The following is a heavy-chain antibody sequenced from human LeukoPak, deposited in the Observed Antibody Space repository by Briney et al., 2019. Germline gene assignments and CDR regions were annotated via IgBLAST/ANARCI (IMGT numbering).Heavy chain of an antibody. J-gene: IGHJ4*02. CDR3: ARDLLGYIAAGY. V-gene: IGHV1-2*02. CDR1: GYTFTGYY. CDR2: INPNSGGA. D-gene: IGHD6-6*01. Sequence: ASVKVSCKASGYTFTGYYMHWVRQAPGQGLEWMGWINPNSGGANYAQKFQGRVTMTRDTSISTAYMELSRLRSDDTAVYYCARDLLGYIAAGYWGQGTLVTVSS.